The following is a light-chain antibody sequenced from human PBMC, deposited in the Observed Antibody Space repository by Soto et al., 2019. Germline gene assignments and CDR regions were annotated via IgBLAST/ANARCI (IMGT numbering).Light chain of an antibody. Sequence: QSVLTQPPSVSGAPGQRVTISCTGSSSNVGARYDVHWYQQLPGTAPKLLIYGTTDRPSGVPDRFSGSRSGSSASLAITGLQAEDEADYYCQSYDSSLSGSAFGTGTKLTVL. CDR2: GTT. CDR3: QSYDSSLSGSA. J-gene: IGLJ1*01. CDR1: SSNVGARYD. V-gene: IGLV1-40*01.